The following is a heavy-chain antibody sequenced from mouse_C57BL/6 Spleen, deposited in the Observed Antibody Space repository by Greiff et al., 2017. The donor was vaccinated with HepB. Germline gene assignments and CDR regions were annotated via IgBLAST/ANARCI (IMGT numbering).Heavy chain of an antibody. J-gene: IGHJ3*01. Sequence: VQLQQSGAELVKPGASVKLSCKASGYTFTSYWMHWVKQRPGRGLEWIGRIDPNSGGTKYNEKFKSKATLTVDKPSSTAYMQLSSLTSEDSAVYYCARSRVITTVVEPFAYWGQGTLVTVSA. D-gene: IGHD1-1*01. V-gene: IGHV1-72*01. CDR3: ARSRVITTVVEPFAY. CDR1: GYTFTSYW. CDR2: IDPNSGGT.